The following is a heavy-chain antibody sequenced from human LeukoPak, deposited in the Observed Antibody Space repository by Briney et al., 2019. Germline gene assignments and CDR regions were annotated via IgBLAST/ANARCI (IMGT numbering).Heavy chain of an antibody. J-gene: IGHJ4*02. CDR2: IYHSGST. Sequence: SETLSLTCAVSGYSISSGYYWGWIRQPPGKGLEWIGSIYHSGSTYYNPSLKSRVTISVDTSKNQFSLKLSSVTAADTAVYYCARHEQRWLQPDYWGQGTPVTVSS. CDR3: ARHEQRWLQPDY. CDR1: GYSISSGYY. V-gene: IGHV4-38-2*01. D-gene: IGHD5-24*01.